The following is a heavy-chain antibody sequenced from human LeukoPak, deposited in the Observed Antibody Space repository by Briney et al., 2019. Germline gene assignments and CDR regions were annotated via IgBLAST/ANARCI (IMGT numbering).Heavy chain of an antibody. D-gene: IGHD6-19*01. Sequence: SETLSLTCIVSGGSISSYSWNWIRQSPGKGLEWVGYISHSGTTSYNSSLKSRVTISVDTSKNQLSLKLTSVTAADTAVYYCARWDDSAWGFGNWGPGTLVTVSS. V-gene: IGHV4-59*08. CDR1: GGSISSYS. J-gene: IGHJ4*02. CDR3: ARWDDSAWGFGN. CDR2: ISHSGTT.